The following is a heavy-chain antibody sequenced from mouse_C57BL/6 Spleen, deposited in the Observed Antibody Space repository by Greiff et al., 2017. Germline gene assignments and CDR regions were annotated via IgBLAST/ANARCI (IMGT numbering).Heavy chain of an antibody. CDR3: ARYYYDPYYFDY. J-gene: IGHJ2*01. CDR1: GFTFTDYY. CDR2: IRNKANGYTT. D-gene: IGHD1-1*01. Sequence: EVKLLESGGGLVQPGGSLSLSCAASGFTFTDYYMSWVRQPPGKALEWLGFIRNKANGYTTEYSASVKGRFTISRDTSPGILYLKLNALRAEVSATYNRARYYYDPYYFDYWGQGTTLTVSS. V-gene: IGHV7-3*01.